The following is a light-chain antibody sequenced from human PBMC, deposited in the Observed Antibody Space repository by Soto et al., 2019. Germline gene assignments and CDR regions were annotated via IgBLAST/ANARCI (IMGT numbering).Light chain of an antibody. CDR1: QGFXNHY. Sequence: IVLTQCPGTLSLSPGERATLSCRASQGFXNHYRAWYQQKPGQAPRLLXYGASNTATGSPDRLSGSGSGTDFTLTISSLDPEDFAVYYCQQHSNWTLTFGGGTKVDIK. CDR2: GAS. J-gene: IGKJ4*02. V-gene: IGKV3D-20*02. CDR3: QQHSNWTLT.